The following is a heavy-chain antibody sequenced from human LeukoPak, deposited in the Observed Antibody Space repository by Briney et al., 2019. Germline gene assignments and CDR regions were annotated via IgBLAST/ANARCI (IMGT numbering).Heavy chain of an antibody. J-gene: IGHJ6*02. CDR1: GFTFSSYS. Sequence: PGGSLRLSCAASGFTFSSYSMNWVRQAPGKGLEWVSYISSSSSTIYYADSVKGRFTISRDNAKNSLYLQMNSLRAGDTAVYYCARTVRDYYYGMDVWGQGTTVTVSS. D-gene: IGHD1-1*01. V-gene: IGHV3-48*04. CDR3: ARTVRDYYYGMDV. CDR2: ISSSSSTI.